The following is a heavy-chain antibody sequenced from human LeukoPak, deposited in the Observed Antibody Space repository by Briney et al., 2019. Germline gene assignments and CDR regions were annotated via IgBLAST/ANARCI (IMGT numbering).Heavy chain of an antibody. D-gene: IGHD3-22*01. J-gene: IGHJ4*02. CDR2: ISGSGGST. CDR1: GFTFSSYA. Sequence: GGSLSLSCAASGFTFSSYAMSWVRQAPGKGLEWVSAISGSGGSTYYADSVKGRFTISRDNSKNTLYLQMNSLRAEDTAVYYCAKDYGYYDSSGYYYAFDYWGQGTLVTVSS. CDR3: AKDYGYYDSSGYYYAFDY. V-gene: IGHV3-23*01.